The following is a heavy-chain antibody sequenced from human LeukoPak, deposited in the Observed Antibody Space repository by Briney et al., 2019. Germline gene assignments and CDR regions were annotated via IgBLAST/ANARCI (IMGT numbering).Heavy chain of an antibody. Sequence: PSGTLSLTCTVSGGSINSGGYYWSWIRQHPGRGLEWIGYIHYSGSTYYNPSLKSRPSISLDTSKNHFSLELSSVTAADTAVYYCARVNPPSYDFWSGYPSYFDYWGQGTLVTVSS. CDR2: IHYSGST. CDR1: GGSINSGGYY. J-gene: IGHJ4*02. V-gene: IGHV4-31*03. CDR3: ARVNPPSYDFWSGYPSYFDY. D-gene: IGHD3-3*01.